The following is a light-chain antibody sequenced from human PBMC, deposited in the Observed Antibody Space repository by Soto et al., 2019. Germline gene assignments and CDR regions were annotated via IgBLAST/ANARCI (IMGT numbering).Light chain of an antibody. Sequence: QSVLTQPPSASGTPGQRVTISCSGSSCNIGSNTVNWYQQLPGTAPKLLIYSNNQRPSGVPDRFSGSKSGTSASLAISGLQSEDEADYYCAAWDDSLNGRVFGGGTKVTVL. V-gene: IGLV1-44*01. J-gene: IGLJ2*01. CDR3: AAWDDSLNGRV. CDR1: SCNIGSNT. CDR2: SNN.